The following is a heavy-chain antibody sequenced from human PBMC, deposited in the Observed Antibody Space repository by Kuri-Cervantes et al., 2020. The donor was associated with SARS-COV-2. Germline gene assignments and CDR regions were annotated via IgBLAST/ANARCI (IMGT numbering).Heavy chain of an antibody. Sequence: GESLKISCAASGFTFSSYSMNWVRQAPGRGLEWVSSISSSSGYIYYADSVKGRFTISRDNAKNSLYLQMNSLRAEDTAVYYCARDEGEGSDAFDIWGQGTMVTVSS. CDR2: ISSSSGYI. V-gene: IGHV3-21*01. CDR3: ARDEGEGSDAFDI. CDR1: GFTFSSYS. J-gene: IGHJ3*02. D-gene: IGHD3-16*01.